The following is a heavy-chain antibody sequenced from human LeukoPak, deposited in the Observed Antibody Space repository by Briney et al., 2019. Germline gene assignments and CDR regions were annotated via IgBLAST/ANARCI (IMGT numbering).Heavy chain of an antibody. D-gene: IGHD1-26*01. J-gene: IGHJ6*03. Sequence: GGSLRLSCAASRFTFNIYAMSWVRQAPGKGLEWVSSISGSGGGTFYASSVRGRFTISRDNSKHTVFPQMNGLRAEDTAIYYCAKWDENFYYMDVWGQGTTVTVSS. CDR1: RFTFNIYA. CDR3: AKWDENFYYMDV. V-gene: IGHV3-23*01. CDR2: ISGSGGGT.